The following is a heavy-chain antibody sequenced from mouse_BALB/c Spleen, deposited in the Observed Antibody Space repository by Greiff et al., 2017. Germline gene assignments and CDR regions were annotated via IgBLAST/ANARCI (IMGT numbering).Heavy chain of an antibody. CDR3: AIHVDGNYRRYAMDY. CDR2: ISSGGSYT. J-gene: IGHJ4*01. CDR1: GFTFSSYG. V-gene: IGHV5-6*01. D-gene: IGHD2-1*01. Sequence: EVMLVESGGDLVKPGGSLKLSCAASGFTFSSYGMSWVRQTPDKRLEWVATISSGGSYTYYPDSVKGRFTISRDNAKNTLYLQMSSLKSEDTAMYYCAIHVDGNYRRYAMDYWGQGTSVTVSS.